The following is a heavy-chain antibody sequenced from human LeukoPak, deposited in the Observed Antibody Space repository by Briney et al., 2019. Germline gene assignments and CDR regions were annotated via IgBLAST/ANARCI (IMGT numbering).Heavy chain of an antibody. CDR1: GFAFSSYW. J-gene: IGHJ4*02. CDR2: IDQDGSSQ. CDR3: ARSLWPEDY. Sequence: PGESLKISCAASGFAFSSYWASWVRQAPGKGLEWVANIDQDGSSQNYVDSVRGRFTISRDNAKNSVYLQMNSLRAEDTAVYYCARSLWPEDYWGPGILVTVSS. V-gene: IGHV3-7*01. D-gene: IGHD3-10*01.